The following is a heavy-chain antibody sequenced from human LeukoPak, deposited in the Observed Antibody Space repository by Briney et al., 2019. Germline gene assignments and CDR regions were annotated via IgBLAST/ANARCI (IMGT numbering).Heavy chain of an antibody. CDR3: ARGPVNQHEFDY. Sequence: ASVKVSCKASGYTFSSHGISWVRQAPGQGLEWMGWISAYNGNTNYAQKFQGRVTMTTDTSTSTAYMELRSLRSDDTAVYYCARGPVNQHEFDYWGQGTLVTVSS. D-gene: IGHD1-14*01. CDR2: ISAYNGNT. J-gene: IGHJ4*02. V-gene: IGHV1-18*01. CDR1: GYTFSSHG.